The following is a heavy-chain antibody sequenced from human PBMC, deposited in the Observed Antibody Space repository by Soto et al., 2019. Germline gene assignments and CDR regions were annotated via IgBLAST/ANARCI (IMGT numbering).Heavy chain of an antibody. CDR3: ARGSFPGESYFDY. CDR2: ISYDGSNK. D-gene: IGHD3-10*01. J-gene: IGHJ4*02. CDR1: GFTFSSYA. Sequence: GGSLRLSCAASGFTFSSYAMHWVRQAPGKGLEWVAVISYDGSNKYYADSVKGRFTISRDNSKNTLYLQMNSLRAEDTAVYYCARGSFPGESYFDYWGQGTLVTVSS. V-gene: IGHV3-30*04.